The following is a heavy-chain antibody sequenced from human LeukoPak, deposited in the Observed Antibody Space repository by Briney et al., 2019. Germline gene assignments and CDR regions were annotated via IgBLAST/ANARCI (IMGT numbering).Heavy chain of an antibody. CDR2: IYYDGST. D-gene: IGHD7-27*01. J-gene: IGHJ4*02. V-gene: IGHV4-59*01. CDR3: ARGPWAYFDY. Sequence: SETLSLTCTVSGGSIRSYYWNWIRQPPGKGLEWIGYIYYDGSTNYNPSLKSRVTISLDTSKNQFSMKLNSVTAADTAVYYCARGPWAYFDYWGQGTLVSVSS. CDR1: GGSIRSYY.